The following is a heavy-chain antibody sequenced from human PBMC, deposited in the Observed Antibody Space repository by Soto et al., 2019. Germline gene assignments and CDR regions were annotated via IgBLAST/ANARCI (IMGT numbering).Heavy chain of an antibody. CDR1: GFTFSSYV. CDR3: AKEGALGLYYFDY. J-gene: IGHJ4*02. Sequence: GGSLRLACAASGFTFSSYVMSWVRQAPGKGLEWVSTISAGGSSTYYADSVKGRFTISRDNSKNTLYLQMNSLRPEDTAVYYCAKEGALGLYYFDYWGQGTLVTVSS. V-gene: IGHV3-23*01. D-gene: IGHD3-10*01. CDR2: ISAGGSST.